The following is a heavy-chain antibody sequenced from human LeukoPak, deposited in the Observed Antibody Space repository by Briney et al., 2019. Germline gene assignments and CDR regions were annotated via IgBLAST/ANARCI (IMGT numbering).Heavy chain of an antibody. CDR2: IYYTGNT. Sequence: SETLSLTCTVSGGSFSSYYWSWIRQPPGEGLEWIGYIYYTGNTNYNPSLQSRVTISVDTSKNQFSLKLTSVTAADTAVYFCARGYSATYGRFDPWGQGTLVTVSS. CDR3: ARGYSATYGRFDP. D-gene: IGHD1-26*01. CDR1: GGSFSSYY. J-gene: IGHJ5*02. V-gene: IGHV4-59*01.